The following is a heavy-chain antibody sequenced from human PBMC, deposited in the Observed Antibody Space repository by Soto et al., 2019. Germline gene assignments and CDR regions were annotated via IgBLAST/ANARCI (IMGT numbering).Heavy chain of an antibody. CDR1: GGSIGSYY. J-gene: IGHJ4*02. V-gene: IGHV4-59*08. CDR3: ARGGWRQIDY. D-gene: IGHD3-3*01. Sequence: QVQLQESGPGLVKPSETLSLTCSVSGGSIGSYYWNWIRQPPGKGLEWIGYIYYSGSTNYNPSLKSRVTISVDTSKNQFSLKLSSVTAADTAVYYCARGGWRQIDYWGQGTLVTVSS. CDR2: IYYSGST.